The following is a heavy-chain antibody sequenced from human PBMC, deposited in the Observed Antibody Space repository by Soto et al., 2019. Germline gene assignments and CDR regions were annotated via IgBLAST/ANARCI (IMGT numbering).Heavy chain of an antibody. D-gene: IGHD1-26*01. CDR2: TSSDGNTK. V-gene: IGHV3-33*01. J-gene: IGHJ5*02. CDR3: ARWGGSYYESWFDP. CDR1: GFSFRNYG. Sequence: QVLLVESGGGVVQPGTSLRLSCAASGFSFRNYGMHWVRQAPGKGLEWVAVTSSDGNTKNYAASVKGRFTISSDTSKNTLYLQMSSLRAEYTALYYCARWGGSYYESWFDPWGQGTLVIVSS.